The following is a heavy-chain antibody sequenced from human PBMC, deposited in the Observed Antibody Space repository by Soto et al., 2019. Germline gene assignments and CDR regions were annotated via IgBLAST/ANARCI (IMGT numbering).Heavy chain of an antibody. CDR3: ARLVTGRIGVDY. V-gene: IGHV1-3*01. J-gene: IGHJ4*02. CDR2: INAGNGYT. CDR1: GYIFSSYA. Sequence: QVQLVQSGAEVKKPGASVNVSCKASGYIFSSYAMHWVRQAPGQRLEWMGWINAGNGYTKYSQKFQGRVTITWDTSASTAYMDLSSLRADDTAVYYCARLVTGRIGVDYWGQGTLVTVSS. D-gene: IGHD1-1*01.